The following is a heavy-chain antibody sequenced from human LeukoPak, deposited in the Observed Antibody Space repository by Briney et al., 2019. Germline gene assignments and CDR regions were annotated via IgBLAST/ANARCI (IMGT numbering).Heavy chain of an antibody. CDR3: ARATPYYDFWSGYYGMDV. Sequence: GSLLLSCAASGFTFRNYAMSWIRPPPGKGLEWIGYIYYSGSTNYNPSLKSRVTISVDTSKNQFSLKLSSVTAADTAVYYCARATPYYDFWSGYYGMDVWGRGTTVTVSS. CDR2: IYYSGST. D-gene: IGHD3-3*01. J-gene: IGHJ6*02. CDR1: GFTFRNYA. V-gene: IGHV4-59*01.